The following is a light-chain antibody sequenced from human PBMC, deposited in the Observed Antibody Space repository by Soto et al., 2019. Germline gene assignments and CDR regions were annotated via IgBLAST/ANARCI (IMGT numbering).Light chain of an antibody. V-gene: IGKV1-27*01. J-gene: IGKJ1*01. Sequence: DIQMTQSPSSLSASVGDRVTITCRASQGISTYLAWYQQKPGKVPKLLIYAASTLQSGVPSRFSGSGSGTEFTLTISSLQPEDFATYYCQKYDSVPRTFGQGTKVEIK. CDR2: AAS. CDR3: QKYDSVPRT. CDR1: QGISTY.